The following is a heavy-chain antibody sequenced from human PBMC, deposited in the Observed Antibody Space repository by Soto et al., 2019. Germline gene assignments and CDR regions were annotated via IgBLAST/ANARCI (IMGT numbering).Heavy chain of an antibody. D-gene: IGHD6-6*01. Sequence: GASVKVSCKASGYTFTSYYMHWVRQAPGQGLEWMGIINPSGGSTSYAQKFQGRVTMTRDTSTSTVYMELSSLRSEDTAVYYCAREGLSSSLPQYYFDYWGQGTLVTVPQ. CDR1: GYTFTSYY. CDR2: INPSGGST. J-gene: IGHJ4*02. V-gene: IGHV1-46*01. CDR3: AREGLSSSLPQYYFDY.